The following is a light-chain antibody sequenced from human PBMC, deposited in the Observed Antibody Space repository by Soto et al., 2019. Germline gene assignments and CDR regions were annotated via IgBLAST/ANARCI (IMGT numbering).Light chain of an antibody. V-gene: IGKV3-15*01. Sequence: MTQSPATLSVSPGERVSLSCRASQSISTNLAWYQQKPGQAPRLLIYGASTRDTHIPDRFSGTGSGTDFTLTISSLEPEDFAVYYCQQRSNWITFGQGTRLEIK. CDR2: GAS. CDR3: QQRSNWIT. CDR1: QSISTN. J-gene: IGKJ5*01.